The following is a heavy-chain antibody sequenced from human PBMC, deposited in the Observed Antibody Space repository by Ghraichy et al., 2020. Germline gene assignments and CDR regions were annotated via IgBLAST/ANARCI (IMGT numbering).Heavy chain of an antibody. J-gene: IGHJ5*02. CDR1: GGSLNDYY. D-gene: IGHD3-3*01. Sequence: ESLNICCSGSGGSLNDYYWSWIRQPPGKGLESIGSIYYTGSTKYNPSLKSRVTMSVDTSTKQFSVKLRSVTAADTAIYYCARSGERAHWSGGLFDPWGQGTLVTVSS. V-gene: IGHV4-59*01. CDR2: IYYTGST. CDR3: ARSGERAHWSGGLFDP.